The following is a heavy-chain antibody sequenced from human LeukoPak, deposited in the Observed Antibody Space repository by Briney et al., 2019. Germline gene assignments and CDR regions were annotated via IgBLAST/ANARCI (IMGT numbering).Heavy chain of an antibody. CDR2: INHSGST. J-gene: IGHJ1*01. D-gene: IGHD6-13*01. V-gene: IGHV4-34*01. CDR1: GGSFSGYY. Sequence: NPSETLSLTCALYGGSFSGYYWSWIRQPPGKGLEWIGEINHSGSTNYNPSLKSRVTISVDTSKNQFSLKLSSVTAADTAVYYCARRSSIAAAFEYFQHWGQGTLVTVSS. CDR3: ARRSSIAAAFEYFQH.